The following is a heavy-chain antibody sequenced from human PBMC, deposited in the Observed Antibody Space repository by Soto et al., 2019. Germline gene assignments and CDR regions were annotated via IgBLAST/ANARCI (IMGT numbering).Heavy chain of an antibody. Sequence: GGSLRLSCAASGFSFSDYTMNWVRQAPGKGLEWVSSISKGSDYIFYADKVKGRFTISRDNARSSLHLQMTSLRVEDTAVYYCAKDSGCVNNACAYDPWGQGTLVTVSS. V-gene: IGHV3-21*01. CDR1: GFSFSDYT. CDR2: ISKGSDYI. CDR3: AKDSGCVNNACAYDP. J-gene: IGHJ5*02. D-gene: IGHD1-20*01.